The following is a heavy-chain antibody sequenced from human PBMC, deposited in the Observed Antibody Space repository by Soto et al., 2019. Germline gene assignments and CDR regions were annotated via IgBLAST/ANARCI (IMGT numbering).Heavy chain of an antibody. CDR1: GFTFSSYG. D-gene: IGHD1-1*01. CDR2: ISYDGSNK. Sequence: GSLRLSCAASGFTFSSYGMHWVRQAPGKGLEWVAVISYDGSNKYYADSVKGRFTISRDNSKNTLYLQMNSLRAEDTAVYYCAKDTLERRLDVGFGPWGQGTLVTVSS. CDR3: AKDTLERRLDVGFGP. J-gene: IGHJ5*02. V-gene: IGHV3-30*18.